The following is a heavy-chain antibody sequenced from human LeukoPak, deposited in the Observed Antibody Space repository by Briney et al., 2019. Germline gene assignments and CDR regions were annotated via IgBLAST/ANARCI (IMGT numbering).Heavy chain of an antibody. CDR3: AKEGGDYDYYYYYGMDV. Sequence: GGSLRLSCAASGLTFSSYAMSWVRQAPGKGLEWVSAISGSGGSTYYADSVKGRFTISRDNSKNTLYLQMNSLRAEDTAVYYCAKEGGDYDYYYYYGMDVWGQGTTVTVSS. D-gene: IGHD4-17*01. CDR2: ISGSGGST. V-gene: IGHV3-23*01. J-gene: IGHJ6*02. CDR1: GLTFSSYA.